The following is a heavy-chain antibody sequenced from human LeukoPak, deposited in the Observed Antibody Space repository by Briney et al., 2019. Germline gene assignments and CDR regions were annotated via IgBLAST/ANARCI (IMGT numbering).Heavy chain of an antibody. J-gene: IGHJ4*02. CDR3: ASPSGSGAYYFDY. CDR2: ISSSGSTI. D-gene: IGHD3-10*01. CDR1: GFTFSDYY. Sequence: GGSLRLSCAASGFTFSDYYMSWIRQAPGKGLERVSYISSSGSTIYYADSVKGRFTISRDNAKNSLYLQMNSLRAEDTAVYYCASPSGSGAYYFDYWGQGTLVTVSS. V-gene: IGHV3-11*01.